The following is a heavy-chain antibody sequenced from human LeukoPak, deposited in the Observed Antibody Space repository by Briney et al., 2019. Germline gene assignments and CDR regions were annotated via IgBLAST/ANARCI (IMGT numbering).Heavy chain of an antibody. D-gene: IGHD4-11*01. V-gene: IGHV3-74*01. CDR3: ARSVYSYYANWFDP. Sequence: GGSLRLSCAASGLTFSSYSMNWVRQAPGKGLVWVSRINSDGSSTTYADSVQDRFTISRDNAKNTLYLQMNSLRADDTAVYYCARSVYSYYANWFDPWGQGTLVTVSS. J-gene: IGHJ5*02. CDR2: INSDGSST. CDR1: GLTFSSYS.